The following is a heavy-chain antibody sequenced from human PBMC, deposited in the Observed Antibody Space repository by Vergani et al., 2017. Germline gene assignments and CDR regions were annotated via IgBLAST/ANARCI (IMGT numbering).Heavy chain of an antibody. CDR1: GGSISSGDYY. D-gene: IGHD6-13*01. CDR2: IYYSGST. Sequence: QVQLQESGPGLVKPSQTLALTCTVSGGSISSGDYYWSWIRQPPGKGLEWIGYIYYSGSTYYNPSLKSRVTISVDTSKNQFSLKLSSVTAADMAVYYCARXFFNQWPIAGGFDYWGQGTLVTVSS. CDR3: ARXFFNQWPIAGGFDY. J-gene: IGHJ4*02. V-gene: IGHV4-30-4*08.